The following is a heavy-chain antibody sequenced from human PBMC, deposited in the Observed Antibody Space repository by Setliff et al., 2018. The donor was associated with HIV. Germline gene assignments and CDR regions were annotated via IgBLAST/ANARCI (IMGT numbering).Heavy chain of an antibody. D-gene: IGHD2-15*01. Sequence: SVKVSCKASGGTFNTYVISWLRQAPGQGLEWMGGIIPILGVANYAQKFRGRLTITADKSTNTAYMELSSLKSDDTAVYYCARGPEEGDCSGGSCYGNFDPWGQGTLVTAPQ. CDR3: ARGPEEGDCSGGSCYGNFDP. CDR2: IIPILGVA. J-gene: IGHJ5*02. V-gene: IGHV1-69*10. CDR1: GGTFNTYV.